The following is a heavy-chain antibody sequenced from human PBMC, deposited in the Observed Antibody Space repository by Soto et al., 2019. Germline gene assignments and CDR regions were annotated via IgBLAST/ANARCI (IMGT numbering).Heavy chain of an antibody. V-gene: IGHV4-61*01. CDR1: GGSFKSGSYS. J-gene: IGHJ4*02. CDR2: VYHTGRT. CDR3: ARDFAYFDS. Sequence: SETLSLTCTVSGGSFKSGSYSWSWIRQPPGKGLEWIGYVYHTGRTSYNPSLNSRVSISMDTSKNQFSLNLDSVTAADTAVYFCARDFAYFDSWGQGTLVTVSS. D-gene: IGHD3-3*01.